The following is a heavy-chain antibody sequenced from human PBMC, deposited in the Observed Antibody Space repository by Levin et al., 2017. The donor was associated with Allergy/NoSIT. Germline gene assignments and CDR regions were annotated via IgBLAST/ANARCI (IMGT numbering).Heavy chain of an antibody. V-gene: IGHV1-69*04. CDR2: IIPILGIA. Sequence: SVKVSCKASGGTFSSYAISWVRQAPGQGLEWMGRIIPILGIANYAQKFQGRVTITADKSTSTAYMELSSLRSEDTAVYYCARSAPHCSSTSCLYYYYYGMDVWGQGTTVTVSS. D-gene: IGHD2-2*01. J-gene: IGHJ6*02. CDR3: ARSAPHCSSTSCLYYYYYGMDV. CDR1: GGTFSSYA.